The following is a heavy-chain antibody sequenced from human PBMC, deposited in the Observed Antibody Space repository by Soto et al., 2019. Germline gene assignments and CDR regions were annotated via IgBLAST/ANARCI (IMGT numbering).Heavy chain of an antibody. CDR3: ARDSRLRLGELSPSNNWFDP. D-gene: IGHD3-16*02. Sequence: QVQLVQSGAEVKKPGSSVKVSCKASGGTFSSYAISWVRQAPGQGLEWMGGIIPIFGTANYAQKFQGRVTITADESTSTAYMELSSLRSEDTAVYYCARDSRLRLGELSPSNNWFDPWGQGTLVTVSS. V-gene: IGHV1-69*01. CDR1: GGTFSSYA. J-gene: IGHJ5*02. CDR2: IIPIFGTA.